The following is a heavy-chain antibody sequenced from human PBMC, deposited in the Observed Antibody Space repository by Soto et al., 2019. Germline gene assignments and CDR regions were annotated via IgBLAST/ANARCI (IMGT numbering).Heavy chain of an antibody. CDR3: ARGVLRFVEWLSPLDY. CDR1: GGSFSGYY. V-gene: IGHV4-34*01. Sequence: QVQLQQWGAGLLKPSETLSLTCAVYGGSFSGYYWSWIRQPPGKGLEWIGEINHSGSTNYNPSLKSRVTISVDTAKNQFSLKLSSVTAADTAVYYCARGVLRFVEWLSPLDYWGQGTLVTVSS. J-gene: IGHJ4*02. CDR2: INHSGST. D-gene: IGHD3-3*01.